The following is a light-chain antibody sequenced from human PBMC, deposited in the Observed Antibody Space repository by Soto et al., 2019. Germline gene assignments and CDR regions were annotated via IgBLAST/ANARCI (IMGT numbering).Light chain of an antibody. Sequence: QYVLTQPPSVSGAPGQRVTISCTGSSSNIGAGYDVHWYQQLPGTAPKLLINGNSNRPSGVPDRFSGSKSGTSASLAITGLQAEDEADYYCQSYDSSLSGSVFGGGTKLTVL. CDR2: GNS. V-gene: IGLV1-40*01. J-gene: IGLJ2*01. CDR1: SSNIGAGYD. CDR3: QSYDSSLSGSV.